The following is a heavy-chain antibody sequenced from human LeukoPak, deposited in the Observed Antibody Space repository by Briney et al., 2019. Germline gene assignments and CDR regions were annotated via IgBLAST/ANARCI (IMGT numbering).Heavy chain of an antibody. V-gene: IGHV3-9*01. D-gene: IGHD1-26*01. J-gene: IGHJ4*02. CDR2: ISWNSGSI. Sequence: PGRSLRLSCAASGFTFDDYAMHWVRQAPGKGLEWVSGISWNSGSIGYADSVKGRFTISRDNAKNSLYLQMNSLRAEDTALYYCAKALLSGSYSPSGDYWGQGTLVTASS. CDR1: GFTFDDYA. CDR3: AKALLSGSYSPSGDY.